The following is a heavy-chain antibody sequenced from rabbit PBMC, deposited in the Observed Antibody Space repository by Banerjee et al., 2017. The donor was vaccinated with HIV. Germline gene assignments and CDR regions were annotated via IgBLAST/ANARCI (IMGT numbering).Heavy chain of an antibody. J-gene: IGHJ4*01. CDR2: IGTGSSGSA. CDR3: ARGGNGYAYFNL. D-gene: IGHD6-1*01. CDR1: GFSFSSSYW. V-gene: IGHV1S45*01. Sequence: EESGGGLVQPEGSLTLTCTASGFSFSSSYWICWVRQAPGKGLEWIGCIGTGSSGSAYYASWAKGRFTISKTSSTTVTLQMTSLTVADTATYFCARGGNGYAYFNLWGQGTLVTVS.